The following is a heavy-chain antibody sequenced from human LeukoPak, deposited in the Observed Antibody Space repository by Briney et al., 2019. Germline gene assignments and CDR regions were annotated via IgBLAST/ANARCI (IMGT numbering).Heavy chain of an antibody. D-gene: IGHD4-11*01. CDR2: ISGSGGST. J-gene: IGHJ6*02. V-gene: IGHV3-23*01. CDR1: GFTFSSYA. CDR3: AKVLVTTPGYYYYGMDV. Sequence: GSLRLSCAASGFTFSSYAMSWVRQAPGKGLEWVSAISGSGGSTYYADSVKGRFTISRDNSKNTLYLQMNSLRAEDTAVYYCAKVLVTTPGYYYYGMDVWGQGTTVTVSS.